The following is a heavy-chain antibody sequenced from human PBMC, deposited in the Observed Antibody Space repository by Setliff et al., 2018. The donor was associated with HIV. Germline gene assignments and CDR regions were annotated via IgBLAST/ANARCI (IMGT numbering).Heavy chain of an antibody. CDR1: GGSISSGGYY. J-gene: IGHJ6*02. Sequence: SETLSLTCTVSGGSISSGGYYWNWIRQYPVKGLEWIGHIYYNGRTLFNPALGTRLNMSVDTSENQFSLHLNSVTAADTAVYYCVRERRRSPLSYGLDVWGQGTRSPSP. CDR2: IYYNGRT. V-gene: IGHV4-31*03. CDR3: VRERRRSPLSYGLDV.